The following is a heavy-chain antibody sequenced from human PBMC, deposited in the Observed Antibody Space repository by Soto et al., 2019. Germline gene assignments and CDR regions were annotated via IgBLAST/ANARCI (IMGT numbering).Heavy chain of an antibody. CDR1: GFTFSSYG. V-gene: IGHV3-30*03. CDR3: AYSSTPFDY. CDR2: ISYDGSNK. Sequence: GGSLRLSCAASGFTFSSYGMHWVRQAPGKGLEWVAVISYDGSNKYYADSVKGRFTISRDNSKNTLYLQMNSRRAEDTAVYYCAYSSTPFDYWGQGTLVTVSS. J-gene: IGHJ4*02. D-gene: IGHD6-13*01.